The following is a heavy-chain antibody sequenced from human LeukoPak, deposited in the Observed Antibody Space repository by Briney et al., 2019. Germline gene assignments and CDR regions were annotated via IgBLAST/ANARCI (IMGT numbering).Heavy chain of an antibody. V-gene: IGHV1-46*01. D-gene: IGHD2-15*01. Sequence: VASVKVSCKASGYTFTSYYMHWVRQAPGQGLEWMGIINPSGGSTSYAQKFQGRVTMTRDTSTSTVYMELSSLRSEDTAVYYCARARSGYCSGGSCYSPQEIFDCWGQGTLVTVSS. CDR3: ARARSGYCSGGSCYSPQEIFDC. J-gene: IGHJ4*02. CDR1: GYTFTSYY. CDR2: INPSGGST.